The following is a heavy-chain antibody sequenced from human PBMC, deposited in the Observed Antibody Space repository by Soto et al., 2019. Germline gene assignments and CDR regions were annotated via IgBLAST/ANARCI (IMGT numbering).Heavy chain of an antibody. J-gene: IGHJ4*02. CDR2: ISDTDPDT. D-gene: IGHD3-10*01. V-gene: IGHV3-23*01. CDR1: GFSFSRHA. Sequence: GGSLRLSCAASGFSFSRHAMNWVRQAPGKGLEWVSAISDTDPDTFYADSVKGRFTISRDSSRNTLYLQMNRLRVEDTAIYYCAKYDVASFGGHGFDSWGPGTLLTASS. CDR3: AKYDVASFGGHGFDS.